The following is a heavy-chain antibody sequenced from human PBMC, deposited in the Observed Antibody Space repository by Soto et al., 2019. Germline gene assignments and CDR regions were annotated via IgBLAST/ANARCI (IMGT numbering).Heavy chain of an antibody. CDR3: AYLPCSGGSCYWFSFSGMDV. CDR2: IYWDDDK. CDR1: GFSLSTSGVG. D-gene: IGHD2-15*01. J-gene: IGHJ6*02. Sequence: QITLKESGPTLVKPTQTLTLTCTFSGFSLSTSGVGVAWIRQPPGKALEWLALIYWDDDKRYRPSLKRRLTITKDTSKNQVVLTRTNMDSVDTATYYCAYLPCSGGSCYWFSFSGMDVWGQGTTVTVSS. V-gene: IGHV2-5*02.